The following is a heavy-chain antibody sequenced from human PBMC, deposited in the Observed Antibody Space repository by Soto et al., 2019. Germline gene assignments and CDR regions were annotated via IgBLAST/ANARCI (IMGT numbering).Heavy chain of an antibody. CDR2: IYYSGST. V-gene: IGHV4-39*01. CDR3: ARLGESRYSYGSLDY. CDR1: GGSISSSSYY. J-gene: IGHJ4*02. Sequence: SETLSLTCTVSGGSISSSSYYWGWIRQPPGKGLEWIGSIYYSGSTYYNPSLKSRVTISVDTSKNQFSLKLSSVTAADTAVYYCARLGESRYSYGSLDYWGQGTLVTVS. D-gene: IGHD5-18*01.